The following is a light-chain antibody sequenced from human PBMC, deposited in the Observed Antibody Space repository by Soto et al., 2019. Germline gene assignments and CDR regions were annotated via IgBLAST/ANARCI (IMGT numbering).Light chain of an antibody. V-gene: IGKV3-20*01. CDR3: QQYSSSPDT. J-gene: IGKJ5*01. Sequence: EIVLTQSPGTLSLSPGERATLSCRASQSVSSTYLAWYQQKAGQAPRLLIYGASSRATGIPDRFSGSESGTDFTLTISRLEPEDFAVYYCQQYSSSPDTFGQGTRLEIK. CDR2: GAS. CDR1: QSVSSTY.